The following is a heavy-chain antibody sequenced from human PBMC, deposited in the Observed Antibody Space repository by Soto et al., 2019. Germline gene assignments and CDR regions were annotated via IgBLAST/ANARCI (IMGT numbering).Heavy chain of an antibody. J-gene: IGHJ4*02. CDR2: ISGSGGST. CDR3: ASSRGVGFGELSFDY. V-gene: IGHV3-23*01. Sequence: EVQLLESGGGLVQPGGSLRLSCAASGFTFSSYAMSWVRQAPGKGLEWVSAISGSGGSTYYADPVKGRFTISRDNSKNTLYLQMNSLRAEDTAVYYCASSRGVGFGELSFDYWGQGTLVTVSS. D-gene: IGHD3-10*01. CDR1: GFTFSSYA.